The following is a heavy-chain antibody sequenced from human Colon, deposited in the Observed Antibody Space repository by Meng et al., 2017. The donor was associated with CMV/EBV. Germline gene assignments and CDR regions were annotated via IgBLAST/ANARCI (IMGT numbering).Heavy chain of an antibody. V-gene: IGHV3-23*01. Sequence: GESLKISCAASGFTFSNYDMTWVRQAPGRGLEWVATISGIGGITYYADSVKGRFTIFKGDSRSAVSLQMNSLRVDDTAVYFCAKTLYAVPAAIPNDGFDVWGQGTMVTVSS. CDR3: AKTLYAVPAAIPNDGFDV. CDR2: ISGIGGIT. D-gene: IGHD2-2*01. J-gene: IGHJ3*01. CDR1: GFTFSNYD.